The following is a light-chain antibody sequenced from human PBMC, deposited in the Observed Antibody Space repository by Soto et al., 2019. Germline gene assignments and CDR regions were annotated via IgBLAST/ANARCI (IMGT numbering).Light chain of an antibody. J-gene: IGLJ3*02. CDR3: QSYDSSLSGVV. CDR1: SSNIGAFYD. V-gene: IGLV1-40*01. CDR2: GNI. Sequence: QPVLTQPPSVSGAPGQRVTISCTGSSSNIGAFYDVHWYQQLPGTAPRLLIYGNINRPSGLPDRFSGSKSGTSASLTITGLQAEDEADYYCQSYDSSLSGVVFGGGTKVTVL.